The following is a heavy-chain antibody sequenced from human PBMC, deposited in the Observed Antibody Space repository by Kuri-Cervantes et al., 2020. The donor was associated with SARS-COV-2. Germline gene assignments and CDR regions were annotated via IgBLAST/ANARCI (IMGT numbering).Heavy chain of an antibody. CDR3: ARVSRSGYLDY. V-gene: IGHV3-64*02. CDR2: IGSNGDST. J-gene: IGHJ4*02. D-gene: IGHD3-3*01. CDR1: GFTFSNYA. Sequence: GESLKISCAASGFTFSNYAMYWVRQAPGKGLEYVSAIGSNGDSTYYADSVKGRFTMSRDNSKNTLYLQMGSPRAEDMAVYYCARVSRSGYLDYWGQGTLVTVSS.